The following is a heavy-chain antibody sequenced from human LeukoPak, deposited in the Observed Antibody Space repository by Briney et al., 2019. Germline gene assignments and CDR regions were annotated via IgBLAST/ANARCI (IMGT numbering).Heavy chain of an antibody. V-gene: IGHV3-21*01. CDR1: GFTFSSYS. J-gene: IGHJ4*02. CDR2: ISSSSSYI. CDR3: ARDASASWDYFDY. Sequence: GGSLRLSCAASGFTFSSYSMNWVRQAPGKGLEWVSFISSSSSYIYYADSVKGRFTISRDNAKNSLYLQMNSLRAEDTAVYYCARDASASWDYFDYWGQGTLVTVSS. D-gene: IGHD6-25*01.